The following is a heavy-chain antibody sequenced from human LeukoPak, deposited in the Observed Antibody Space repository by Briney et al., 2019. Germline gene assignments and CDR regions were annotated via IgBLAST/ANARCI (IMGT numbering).Heavy chain of an antibody. V-gene: IGHV3-7*03. J-gene: IGHJ4*02. CDR3: ARDRLDSEFDY. Sequence: PGGSLRLSCAASGFTFSSYWMSWVRQAPGKGLEWVANIKQDGSEKYYVDSVKGRFTISRDNAKNSLYLQMNSLRAEDTAVYYRARDRLDSEFDYWGQGTLVTVSS. D-gene: IGHD2-2*03. CDR2: IKQDGSEK. CDR1: GFTFSSYW.